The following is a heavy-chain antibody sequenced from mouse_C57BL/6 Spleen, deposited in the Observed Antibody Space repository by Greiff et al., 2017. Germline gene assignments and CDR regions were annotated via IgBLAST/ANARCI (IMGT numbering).Heavy chain of an antibody. CDR1: GFTFSSYA. D-gene: IGHD2-4*01. J-gene: IGHJ2*01. CDR2: ISDGGSYT. Sequence: EVKVVESGGGLVKPGGSLKLSCAASGFTFSSYAMSWVRQTPEKRLEWVATISDGGSYTYYPDNVKGRFTISRDNAKNNLYLQMSHLKSEDTAMYYCARDEGNDYDEVWYFDYWGQGTTLTVSS. CDR3: ARDEGNDYDEVWYFDY. V-gene: IGHV5-4*01.